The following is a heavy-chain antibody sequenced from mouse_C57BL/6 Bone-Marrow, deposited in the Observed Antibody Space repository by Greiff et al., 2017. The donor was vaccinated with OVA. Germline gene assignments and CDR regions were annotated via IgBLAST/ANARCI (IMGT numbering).Heavy chain of an antibody. D-gene: IGHD1-1*01. Sequence: VQLQQPGAELVKPGASVKMSCKASGYTFTSYWITWVKQRPGQGLEWIGDIYPGSGSTNYNEKFKSKATLTVDTSSSTAYMQLSSLTSEDSAVYYCARSIFHDCGSSYDWYCDVWGTGTTVTVSS. J-gene: IGHJ1*03. CDR3: ARSIFHDCGSSYDWYCDV. V-gene: IGHV1-55*01. CDR1: GYTFTSYW. CDR2: IYPGSGST.